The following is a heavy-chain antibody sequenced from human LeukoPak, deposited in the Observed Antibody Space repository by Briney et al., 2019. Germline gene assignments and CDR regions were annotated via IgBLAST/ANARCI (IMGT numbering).Heavy chain of an antibody. D-gene: IGHD2-15*01. Sequence: GASVKVSCKVSGYTLTELSMHCVRQAPGKGLEWMGGFDPEDGETIYAQKFQGRVTMTEDTSTDTAYMELSSLRSEDTAVYYCATPIGLGRYYQHWGQGTLVTVSS. V-gene: IGHV1-24*01. CDR3: ATPIGLGRYYQH. CDR2: FDPEDGET. CDR1: GYTLTELS. J-gene: IGHJ4*02.